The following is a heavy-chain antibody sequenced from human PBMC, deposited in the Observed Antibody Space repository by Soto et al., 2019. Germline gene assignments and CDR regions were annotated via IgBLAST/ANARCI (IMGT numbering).Heavy chain of an antibody. CDR3: ASSEAVPTTTYYYWYIDV. V-gene: IGHV1-46*03. Sequence: QVQLVQSGAEVKKPGASVRISCKASGYTFTDYYLHWVRQAPGQGLEWMGIMNPSGGVTSYAQKFQGRVAVTRDTSTSPVYMQLSSLRSEDTAVYYCASSEAVPTTTYYYWYIDVWGKGTTVTVSS. J-gene: IGHJ6*03. CDR1: GYTFTDYY. D-gene: IGHD2-2*01. CDR2: MNPSGGVT.